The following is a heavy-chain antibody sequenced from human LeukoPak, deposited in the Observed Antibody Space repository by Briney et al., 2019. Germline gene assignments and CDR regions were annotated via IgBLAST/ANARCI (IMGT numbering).Heavy chain of an antibody. Sequence: GGSLRLSCAASGFTFSSYAMSWVRQAPGKGLEWVSAISGSGGSTYYADSVKGRFIISRDNSKNTLYLQMNSLRAEDTAVYYCAKNPMVRGVILPSYFDYWGQGTLVTVSS. J-gene: IGHJ4*02. D-gene: IGHD3-10*01. CDR2: ISGSGGST. V-gene: IGHV3-23*01. CDR1: GFTFSSYA. CDR3: AKNPMVRGVILPSYFDY.